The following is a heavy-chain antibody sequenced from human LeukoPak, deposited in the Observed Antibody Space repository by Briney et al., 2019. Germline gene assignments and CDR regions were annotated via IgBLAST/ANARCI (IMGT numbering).Heavy chain of an antibody. J-gene: IGHJ4*02. CDR2: IYYSGST. D-gene: IGHD3-3*01. Sequence: SETLSLTCTVSGGSISSSSYYWGWIRQPPGKGLEWIGSIYYSGSTYYNPSLKSRVTISVDTSKNQFSLKLSSVTAADTAVYYCAAYARIWSGYPFDYWGQGTLVTVSS. V-gene: IGHV4-39*01. CDR1: GGSISSSSYY. CDR3: AAYARIWSGYPFDY.